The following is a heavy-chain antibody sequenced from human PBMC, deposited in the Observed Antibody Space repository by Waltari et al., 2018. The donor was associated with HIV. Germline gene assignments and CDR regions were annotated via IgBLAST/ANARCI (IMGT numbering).Heavy chain of an antibody. V-gene: IGHV1-69*01. J-gene: IGHJ5*02. CDR2: IIPIFGTA. CDR1: GGTFSSYA. D-gene: IGHD2-2*01. CDR3: ARSNIVVVPSASGGWFDP. Sequence: QVQLVQSGAEVKKTGSSVKVSCKASGGTFSSYASSWVRQAPGQGLEGMGWIIPIFGTANYAQKFQGRVTITADESTSTAYMELSSLRSEDTAVFYCARSNIVVVPSASGGWFDPWGQGTLVTVSS.